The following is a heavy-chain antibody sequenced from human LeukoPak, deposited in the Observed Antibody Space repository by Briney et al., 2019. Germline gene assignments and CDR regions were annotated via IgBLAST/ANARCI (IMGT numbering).Heavy chain of an antibody. D-gene: IGHD5-24*01. V-gene: IGHV1-3*01. Sequence: ASVKVSCKASGYTFTSYAIHWVRQAPGQRLEWMGWIKAGNGNTEFSQNFQGRVTFTRYTSASTAYMELSSLRSEDTAVYYCALRGDGYNSIDYWGQGTLVTVSS. CDR1: GYTFTSYA. CDR2: IKAGNGNT. CDR3: ALRGDGYNSIDY. J-gene: IGHJ4*02.